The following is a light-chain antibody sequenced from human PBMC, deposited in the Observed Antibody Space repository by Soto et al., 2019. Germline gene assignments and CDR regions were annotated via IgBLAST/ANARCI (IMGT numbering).Light chain of an antibody. CDR2: DVN. CDR3: CSYAGSSYV. J-gene: IGLJ1*01. Sequence: QSALTQARAVSGCPGQSVTISCTGTSSDVGAYNSVSWYQQHPGKAPKLMICDVNKRPSGVPDRFSGSKSGNTASLTISGLQAEDEADYYCCSYAGSSYVFGTGTKVTVL. CDR1: SSDVGAYNS. V-gene: IGLV2-11*01.